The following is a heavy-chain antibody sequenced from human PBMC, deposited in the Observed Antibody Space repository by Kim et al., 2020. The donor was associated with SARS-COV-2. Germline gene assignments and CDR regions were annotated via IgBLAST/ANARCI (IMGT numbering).Heavy chain of an antibody. J-gene: IGHJ4*02. CDR1: GFTVSSNY. D-gene: IGHD3-3*01. CDR2: IYSGGNT. V-gene: IGHV3-53*01. Sequence: GGSLRLSCAASGFTVSSNYMSWVRQAPGKGLEWVSIIYSGGNTYYADDAVGRLTFFCDNYKNKPYFQMNSIRAADATAHYCATTDVWRGYHGVYYCGQGT. CDR3: ATTDVWRGYHGVYY.